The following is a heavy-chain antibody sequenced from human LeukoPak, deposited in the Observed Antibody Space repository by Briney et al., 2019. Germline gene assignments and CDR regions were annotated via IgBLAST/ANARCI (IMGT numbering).Heavy chain of an antibody. CDR1: GYTFTGYY. Sequence: ASAKVSCKASGYTFTGYYIHWVRQAPGQGLEWMGWIDPNSGDTHYTQKFQGRVTMTRDTSISTAYMQLSRLRSDDTAVFYCARDGGPYCNGASCSFDYWGQGTLVTVSS. J-gene: IGHJ4*02. V-gene: IGHV1-2*02. CDR2: IDPNSGDT. D-gene: IGHD2-15*01. CDR3: ARDGGPYCNGASCSFDY.